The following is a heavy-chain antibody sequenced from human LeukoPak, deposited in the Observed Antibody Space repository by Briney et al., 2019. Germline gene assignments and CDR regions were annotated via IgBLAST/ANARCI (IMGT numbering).Heavy chain of an antibody. CDR3: ARPSYVPRYFQH. CDR2: INHSGST. CDR1: GGSFSGYY. Sequence: SETLSLTCAVYGGSFSGYYWSWIRQPPGKGLEWIGEINHSGSTNYNPSLKSRVTISVDTSKNQFSLKLSSVTAADTAVYYCARPSYVPRYFQHWGQGTLVTVSS. V-gene: IGHV4-34*01. D-gene: IGHD3-10*02. J-gene: IGHJ1*01.